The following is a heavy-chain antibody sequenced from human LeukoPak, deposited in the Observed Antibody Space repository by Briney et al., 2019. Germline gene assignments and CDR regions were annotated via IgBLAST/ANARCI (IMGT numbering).Heavy chain of an antibody. CDR3: ARERYCSSTSCSYDAFDI. CDR1: GFTVSSNY. Sequence: GGSLSLSCAPSGFTVSSNYMSWVRQAAGKGLEWVSVIYSGGSTYYADSVKGRFTISRDNSKNTLYLQLNSLRAEDTAVYYCARERYCSSTSCSYDAFDIWGQGTMVTVSS. D-gene: IGHD2-2*01. V-gene: IGHV3-66*02. J-gene: IGHJ3*02. CDR2: IYSGGST.